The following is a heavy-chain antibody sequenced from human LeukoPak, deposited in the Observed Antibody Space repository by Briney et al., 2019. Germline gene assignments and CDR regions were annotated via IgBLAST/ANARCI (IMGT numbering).Heavy chain of an antibody. CDR2: INHSGST. D-gene: IGHD4-17*01. CDR3: ARVGAVTLPHDYGMDV. J-gene: IGHJ6*02. V-gene: IGHV4-34*01. Sequence: SETLSLTCAVYGGCFSGYYWSWIRQPPGKGLEWIGEINHSGSTNYNPSLKSRVTISVDTSKNQFSLKLSSVTAADTAVYYCARVGAVTLPHDYGMDVWGQGTTVTVSS. CDR1: GGCFSGYY.